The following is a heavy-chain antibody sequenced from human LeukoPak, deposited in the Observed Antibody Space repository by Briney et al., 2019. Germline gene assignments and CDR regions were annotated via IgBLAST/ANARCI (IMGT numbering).Heavy chain of an antibody. CDR2: IYTSGST. V-gene: IGHV4-4*07. CDR1: GGSISSYY. Sequence: KTSETLSLTCTVSGGSISSYYWSWIRQPAGKGLEWIGRIYTSGSTNYNPSLKSRVTMSVDTPKNQFSLKLSSVTAADTAVYYCARVEGGRAKGWWFDPWGQGTLVTVSS. J-gene: IGHJ5*02. CDR3: ARVEGGRAKGWWFDP. D-gene: IGHD2-15*01.